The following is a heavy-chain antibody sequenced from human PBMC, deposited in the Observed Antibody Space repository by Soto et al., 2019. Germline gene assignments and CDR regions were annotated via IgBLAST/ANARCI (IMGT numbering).Heavy chain of an antibody. CDR2: IYRTGST. D-gene: IGHD1-7*01. CDR3: ASRDPGTSVDY. Sequence: SETLSLTCAVSGGSFTSNNWWTWVRQPPGQGLEWIGEIYRTGSTNYNPSLKSRATISLDKSENQFSLKVTSLTAADTAVYYCASRDPGTSVDYWGQGALVTVSS. J-gene: IGHJ4*02. V-gene: IGHV4-4*02. CDR1: GGSFTSNNW.